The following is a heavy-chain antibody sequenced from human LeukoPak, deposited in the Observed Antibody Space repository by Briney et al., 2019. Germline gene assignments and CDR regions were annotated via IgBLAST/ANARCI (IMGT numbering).Heavy chain of an antibody. CDR3: ARGSSLIVGAPRGFDY. J-gene: IGHJ4*02. CDR1: GFSVSGKF. D-gene: IGHD1-26*01. Sequence: PGGSLRLSCAASGFSVSGKFMSWVRQAPGKGLEWVSIIHYDGKIRYAGSVGGRFTIYRDDSENTLFLQMNSLRVDDTAVYYCARGSSLIVGAPRGFDYWGQGTLVTVSS. V-gene: IGHV3-53*01. CDR2: IHYDGKI.